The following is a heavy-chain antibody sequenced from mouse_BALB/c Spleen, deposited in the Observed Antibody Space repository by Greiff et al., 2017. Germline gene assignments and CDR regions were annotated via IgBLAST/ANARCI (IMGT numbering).Heavy chain of an antibody. CDR3: ASRTMITTGFAY. CDR1: GYSITSGYY. CDR2: ISYDGSN. Sequence: EVQLQQSGPGLVKPSQSLSLTCSVTGYSITSGYYWNWIRQFPGNKLEWMGYISYDGSNNYNPSLKNRISITRDTSKNQFFLKLNSVTTEDTATYYCASRTMITTGFAYWGQGTLVTVSA. J-gene: IGHJ3*01. V-gene: IGHV3-6*02. D-gene: IGHD2-4*01.